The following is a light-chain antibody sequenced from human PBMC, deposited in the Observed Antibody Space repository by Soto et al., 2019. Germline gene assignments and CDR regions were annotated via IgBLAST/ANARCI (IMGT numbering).Light chain of an antibody. CDR2: GAS. Sequence: EIVLTQSPGTLSLSPGARATLFCRASQTVENNYLAWYQQKPGQAPRLLIYGASTRATGIPARFSGSGSGTEFTLTISSLQSEDFAVYYCQQYSQWPITFGQGTRLEIK. CDR3: QQYSQWPIT. J-gene: IGKJ5*01. CDR1: QTVENN. V-gene: IGKV3-15*01.